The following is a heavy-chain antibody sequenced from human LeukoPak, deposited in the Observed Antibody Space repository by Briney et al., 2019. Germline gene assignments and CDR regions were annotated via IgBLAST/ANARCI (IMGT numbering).Heavy chain of an antibody. Sequence: PGGSLRLSCPASGFTFSSYWMSWVRQAPGKGLEWVANIKQDGSEKYYVDSVKGRFTISRDNAKNSLYLQMNSLRAEDTAVYYCASLLRGGDRTHDYWGQGTLVTVSS. CDR2: IKQDGSEK. CDR3: ASLLRGGDRTHDY. V-gene: IGHV3-7*01. CDR1: GFTFSSYW. J-gene: IGHJ4*02. D-gene: IGHD3-16*01.